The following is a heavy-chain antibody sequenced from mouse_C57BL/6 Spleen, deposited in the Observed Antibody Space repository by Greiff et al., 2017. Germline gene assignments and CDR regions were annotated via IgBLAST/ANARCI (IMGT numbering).Heavy chain of an antibody. CDR1: GYTFTSYW. Sequence: QVQLQQPGAELVRPGSSVKLSCKASGYTFTSYWMHWVKQRPIQGLEWIGNIDPSDSETHYNQKFKDKATLTVDKSSSTAYMQLSSLTSEDSAVYYSAGGTPVVARFANWGQGTLVIVS. CDR2: IDPSDSET. J-gene: IGHJ3*01. CDR3: AGGTPVVARFAN. V-gene: IGHV1-52*01. D-gene: IGHD1-1*01.